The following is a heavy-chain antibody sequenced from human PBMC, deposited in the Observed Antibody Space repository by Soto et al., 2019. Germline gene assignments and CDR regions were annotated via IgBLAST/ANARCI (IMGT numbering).Heavy chain of an antibody. CDR1: GGSFSGYY. CDR3: ARGIVLWFGELSRRGGYYYYMDV. J-gene: IGHJ6*03. V-gene: IGHV4-34*01. CDR2: INDSGST. Sequence: QVQLQQWGAGLLKPSETLSLTCAVYGGSFSGYYWSWIRQTPGKGLEWIGEINDSGSTNNNPSLKSRVTILVYTPKNHFSLKLSYVTAADTAVYYCARGIVLWFGELSRRGGYYYYMDVWGKGTTVTVSS. D-gene: IGHD3-10*01.